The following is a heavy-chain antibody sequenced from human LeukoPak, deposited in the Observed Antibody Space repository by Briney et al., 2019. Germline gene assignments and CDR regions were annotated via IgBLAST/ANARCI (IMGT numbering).Heavy chain of an antibody. V-gene: IGHV1-2*06. CDR2: INPNSVGT. D-gene: IGHD3-16*02. J-gene: IGHJ4*02. Sequence: ASVKISCKAPGDTFTGNYMHWVRQAPGQGLEWMGRINPNSVGTNYAQKFQGRVTMTRDTSTSTAYMGLSRLRSDDTAVYYCAVLRIMITFGGVIASYYFDYWGQGTLVTVSS. CDR3: AVLRIMITFGGVIASYYFDY. CDR1: GDTFTGNY.